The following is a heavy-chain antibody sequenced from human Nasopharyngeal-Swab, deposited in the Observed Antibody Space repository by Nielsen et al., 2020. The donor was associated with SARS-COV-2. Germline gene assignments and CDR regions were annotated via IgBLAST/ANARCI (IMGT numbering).Heavy chain of an antibody. D-gene: IGHD6-19*01. CDR1: GFTFSSYS. Sequence: GGSLRLSCEASGFTFSSYSMNWVRQAPGKGLEWVSSISSSSSYIYYADSGRGRFTISRDNAKNSLYLQMNSLRAEDTAVYYCARDGSLYSSGWYISGLDIWGQGTIVTVSS. CDR3: ARDGSLYSSGWYISGLDI. CDR2: ISSSSSYI. J-gene: IGHJ3*02. V-gene: IGHV3-21*01.